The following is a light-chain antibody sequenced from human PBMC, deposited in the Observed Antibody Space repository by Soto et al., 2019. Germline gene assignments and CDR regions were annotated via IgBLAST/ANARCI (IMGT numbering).Light chain of an antibody. CDR3: QQSYSTPYN. Sequence: DIQMTQSPSSLSASVGDRVTITCRASQSINSYLNWYQQKPGKAPKLLIYGASTFQSGVPSRFSGSGSGTDFTLTISSLQPEDFATYYCQQSYSTPYNFGQGTKLEIK. CDR2: GAS. V-gene: IGKV1-39*01. CDR1: QSINSY. J-gene: IGKJ2*01.